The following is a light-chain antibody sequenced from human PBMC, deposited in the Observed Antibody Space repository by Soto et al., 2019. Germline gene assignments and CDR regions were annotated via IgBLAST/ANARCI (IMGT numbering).Light chain of an antibody. V-gene: IGKV1-8*01. CDR2: GAS. CDR1: QSISSY. Sequence: AIRMTQSPSSFSASTGDRVTITCRASQSISSYLDWYQQKPGKAPNLLIYGASTLQSGVPSRFNGSGSGTDFTLTIISLQSEDFAAYYCQQYFNYPRTFGQGTKVEIK. J-gene: IGKJ1*01. CDR3: QQYFNYPRT.